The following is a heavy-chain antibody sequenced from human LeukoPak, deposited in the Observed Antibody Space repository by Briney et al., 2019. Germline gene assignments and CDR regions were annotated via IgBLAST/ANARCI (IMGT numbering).Heavy chain of an antibody. J-gene: IGHJ3*02. D-gene: IGHD6-13*01. CDR3: ARGGRQQLVRTHDGFDI. CDR2: INHSGST. CDR1: GGSFSGYD. Sequence: SETLSLTCAVYGGSFSGYDWSWIRQPPGKGLEWIGEINHSGSTNYNPSLKSRVTISVDTSKKQFSLKLSSVTAADTAVYYCARGGRQQLVRTHDGFDIWGQGTMVTASS. V-gene: IGHV4-34*01.